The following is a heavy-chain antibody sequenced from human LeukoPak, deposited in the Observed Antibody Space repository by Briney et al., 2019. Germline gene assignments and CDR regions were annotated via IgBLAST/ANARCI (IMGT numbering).Heavy chain of an antibody. Sequence: SETLSLTCTVSGGSISSYYWSWIRQPPGKGLEWIGYIYTSGSTNYNPSLKSRVTISVDTSKNQFSLKLSSVTAADTAVYYCATLVEKSSSSPLGVWGKGTTVTVSS. J-gene: IGHJ6*04. V-gene: IGHV4-4*09. D-gene: IGHD6-13*01. CDR1: GGSISSYY. CDR2: IYTSGST. CDR3: ATLVEKSSSSPLGV.